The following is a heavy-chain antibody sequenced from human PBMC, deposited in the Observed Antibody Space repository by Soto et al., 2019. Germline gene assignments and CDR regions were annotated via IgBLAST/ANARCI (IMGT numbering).Heavy chain of an antibody. Sequence: QLQLQESGPGLVKPSETLSLTCTVSGGSISSSSYYWGWIRQPPGKGLEWIGSIYYSGSTYYNPSLKSRVTISVDTSKNQFSLKLSSVTAADTAVYYCARLGIAGGWFDPWGQGTLVTVSS. J-gene: IGHJ5*02. V-gene: IGHV4-39*01. CDR1: GGSISSSSYY. CDR2: IYYSGST. D-gene: IGHD6-13*01. CDR3: ARLGIAGGWFDP.